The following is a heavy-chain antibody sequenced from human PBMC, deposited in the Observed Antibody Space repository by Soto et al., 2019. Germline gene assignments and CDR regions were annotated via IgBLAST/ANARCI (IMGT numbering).Heavy chain of an antibody. Sequence: SVKVSCKASGGTFSSYAISWVRQAPGQGLEWMGGIIPIFGTANYAQKFQGRVTITADESTSTAYMELSSLRSEDTAMYYCASCLGYCSGGSCYSCAFDIWGQGTMVTVSS. D-gene: IGHD2-15*01. V-gene: IGHV1-69*13. CDR3: ASCLGYCSGGSCYSCAFDI. CDR1: GGTFSSYA. CDR2: IIPIFGTA. J-gene: IGHJ3*02.